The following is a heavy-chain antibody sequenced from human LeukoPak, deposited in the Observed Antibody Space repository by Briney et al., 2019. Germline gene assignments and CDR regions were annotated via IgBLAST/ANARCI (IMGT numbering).Heavy chain of an antibody. D-gene: IGHD3-9*01. CDR3: ARASILYASFDY. CDR1: GGSISSYY. J-gene: IGHJ4*02. CDR2: IYCSGST. Sequence: SETLSLTCTVSGGSISSYYWSWIRQPPGKGLEWIGYIYCSGSTNYNPSLKSRVTISVDTSKNQFSLKLSSVTAADTAVYYCARASILYASFDYWGQGTLVTVSS. V-gene: IGHV4-59*01.